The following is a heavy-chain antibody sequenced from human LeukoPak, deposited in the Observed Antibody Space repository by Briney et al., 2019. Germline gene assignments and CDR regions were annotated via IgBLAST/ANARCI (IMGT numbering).Heavy chain of an antibody. V-gene: IGHV4-4*02. CDR3: ATWIQLWTRAYYFDY. CDR1: GGSISSSNW. CDR2: IYHSGST. Sequence: NTSGTLSLTCAVSGGSISSSNWWSWVRQPPGKGLEWIGEIYHSGSTNYNPSLKSRVTISVDKSKNQFSLKLSSVTAADTAVYYCATWIQLWTRAYYFDYWGQGTLVTVSS. D-gene: IGHD5-18*01. J-gene: IGHJ4*02.